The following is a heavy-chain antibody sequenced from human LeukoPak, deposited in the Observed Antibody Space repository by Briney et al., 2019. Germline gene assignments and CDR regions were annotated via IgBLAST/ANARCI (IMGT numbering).Heavy chain of an antibody. J-gene: IGHJ4*02. CDR2: ISYDGSNK. Sequence: GGSLRLSCAASGFTFSSYAMHWVRQAPGKGLEWVAVISYDGSNKYYADSVKGRFTISRDNSKNTLYLQMNSLRAEDTAVYYCARSQQRITMVRGLDYWGQGTLVAVSS. V-gene: IGHV3-30*04. CDR1: GFTFSSYA. D-gene: IGHD3-10*01. CDR3: ARSQQRITMVRGLDY.